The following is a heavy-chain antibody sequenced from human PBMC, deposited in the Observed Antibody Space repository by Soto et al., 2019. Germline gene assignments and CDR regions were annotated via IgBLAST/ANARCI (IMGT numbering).Heavy chain of an antibody. V-gene: IGHV1-69*08. CDR1: GGTFSSYT. D-gene: IGHD3-3*01. Sequence: QVQLVQSGAEVKKPGSSVKVSCKASGGTFSSYTISWVRQAPGQGLEWMGRIIPILGIANYAQKFQGRVTMTADKSTSTAYVELSSLRSDDTAVYYCAGDGGSGYYIQDNWFDPWGQGTLVTVSA. CDR2: IIPILGIA. J-gene: IGHJ5*02. CDR3: AGDGGSGYYIQDNWFDP.